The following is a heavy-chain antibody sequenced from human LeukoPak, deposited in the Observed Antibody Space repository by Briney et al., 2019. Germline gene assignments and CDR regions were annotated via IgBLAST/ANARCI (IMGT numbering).Heavy chain of an antibody. V-gene: IGHV3-21*01. CDR1: GFTFSSYS. Sequence: PGGSLRLSCAASGFTFSSYSMNWVRQAPGKGLEWVSSISSSSSYIYYADSVKGRFTISRDNAKNSLYLQMNSLRAEDTAVYYCARDHRRYYYDSSGYFDYWGQGTLVTVSS. CDR2: ISSSSSYI. D-gene: IGHD3-22*01. CDR3: ARDHRRYYYDSSGYFDY. J-gene: IGHJ4*02.